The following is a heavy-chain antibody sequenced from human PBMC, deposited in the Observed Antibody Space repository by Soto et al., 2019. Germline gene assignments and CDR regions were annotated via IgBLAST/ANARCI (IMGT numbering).Heavy chain of an antibody. CDR1: GFTFSSYA. CDR3: AKGGTSRATVTTNDY. Sequence: GGSLRLSCAASGFTFSSYAMSWVRQAPGKGLEWVSAISGSGGSTYYADSVKGRFTISRDNSKNTLYLQMNSLRAEDTDVYYCAKGGTSRATVTTNDYWGQGTLVTVSS. CDR2: ISGSGGST. J-gene: IGHJ4*02. D-gene: IGHD4-17*01. V-gene: IGHV3-23*01.